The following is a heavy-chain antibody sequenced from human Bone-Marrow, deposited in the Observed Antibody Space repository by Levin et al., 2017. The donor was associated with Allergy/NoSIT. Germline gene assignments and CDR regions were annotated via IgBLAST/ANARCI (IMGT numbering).Heavy chain of an antibody. CDR1: GFSFSTYG. CDR2: IWYDGSRT. J-gene: IGHJ6*02. CDR3: VRDSGLYGMDV. D-gene: IGHD3/OR15-3a*01. V-gene: IGHV3-33*01. Sequence: GGSLRLSCAVSGFSFSTYGMHWVRQAPGKGLEWVAVIWYDGSRTYHADSVKGRFSISRDNSRNTLDLQMNSLRVEDTALYYCVRDSGLYGMDVWGQGTTVTVSS.